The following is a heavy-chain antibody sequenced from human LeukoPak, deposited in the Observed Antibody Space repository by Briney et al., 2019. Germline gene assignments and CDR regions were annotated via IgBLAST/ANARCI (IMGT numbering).Heavy chain of an antibody. CDR2: INHSGST. D-gene: IGHD5-12*01. CDR3: AKDPDIVATMPQWVDY. J-gene: IGHJ4*02. Sequence: SETLSLTCAVYGGSFSGYYWSWIRQPPGKGLEWIGEINHSGSTNYNPSLKSRVTISVDTSKNQFSLKLSSVTAADTAVYYCAKDPDIVATMPQWVDYWGQGTLVTVSS. V-gene: IGHV4-34*01. CDR1: GGSFSGYY.